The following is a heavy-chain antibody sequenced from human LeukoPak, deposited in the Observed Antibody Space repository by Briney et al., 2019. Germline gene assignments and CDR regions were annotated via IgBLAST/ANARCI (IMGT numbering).Heavy chain of an antibody. Sequence: PSETLSLACTVSGGSISSYYWSWIRQPPGKGLEWIGYIYYSGSTNYNPSLKSRVTMSVDTSKNQFSLKLSSVTAADTAVYYCARGLYGSSGWYGISYYYMDVWGKGTTVTISS. V-gene: IGHV4-59*12. CDR1: GGSISSYY. J-gene: IGHJ6*03. CDR2: IYYSGST. D-gene: IGHD6-19*01. CDR3: ARGLYGSSGWYGISYYYMDV.